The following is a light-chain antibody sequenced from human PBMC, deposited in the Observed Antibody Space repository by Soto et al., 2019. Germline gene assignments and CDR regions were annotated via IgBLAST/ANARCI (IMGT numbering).Light chain of an antibody. CDR2: LGS. Sequence: EIVMTQSPLSLPVTPGEPASIACRSSQSLLQSNGYNYLDWDLQKPGQSPQLLIYLGSNRAPGVPDRFSGSGSGTDFTLKISRVEADDVGVYYCMQSLQTPSFTFAPGTKVDIK. V-gene: IGKV2-28*01. J-gene: IGKJ3*01. CDR3: MQSLQTPSFT. CDR1: QSLLQSNGYNY.